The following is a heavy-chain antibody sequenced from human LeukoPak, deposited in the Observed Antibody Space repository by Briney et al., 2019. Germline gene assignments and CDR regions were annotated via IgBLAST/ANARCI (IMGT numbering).Heavy chain of an antibody. CDR2: IWYDGSNQ. V-gene: IGHV3-33*01. D-gene: IGHD3/OR15-3a*01. CDR1: GFTFSSYG. CDR3: ARAQRKHLIFGGIAVFFAFDI. J-gene: IGHJ3*02. Sequence: PGGPLRLSCAASGFTFSSYGMHWVRQAPGKGLEWVAVIWYDGSNQSYADSVKGRFTISRDTSKSTLHLQMNSLRAEDTAVYYCARAQRKHLIFGGIAVFFAFDIWGQGTKVTVSS.